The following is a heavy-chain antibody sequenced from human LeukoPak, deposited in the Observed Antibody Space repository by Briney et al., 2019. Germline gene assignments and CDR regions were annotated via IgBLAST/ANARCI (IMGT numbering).Heavy chain of an antibody. D-gene: IGHD6-13*01. Sequence: PGGSLRLSCAASGFTFTFYAMSWVRQAPGKGLQWVSTIRGSGFNTYYADSVKGRFTISRDNSKNTLYLQMTSLRAEDTAVYYCAKGAAAGDSYYYYYMDVWGKGTTVTVS. V-gene: IGHV3-23*01. CDR1: GFTFTFYA. J-gene: IGHJ6*03. CDR3: AKGAAAGDSYYYYYMDV. CDR2: IRGSGFNT.